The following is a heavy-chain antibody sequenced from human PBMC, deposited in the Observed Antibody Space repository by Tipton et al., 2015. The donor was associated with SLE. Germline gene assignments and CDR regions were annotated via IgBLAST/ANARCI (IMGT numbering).Heavy chain of an antibody. V-gene: IGHV3-9*01. CDR3: AKDDRGLESPIPGYMDV. CDR1: GFTFDDYA. J-gene: IGHJ6*03. CDR2: ISWNSGSI. D-gene: IGHD3-3*01. Sequence: SLRLSCAASGFTFDDYAMHWVRQAPGKGLEWVSGISWNSGSIGYADSVKGRFTISRDNAKNSLYLQMNSLRAEDTALYYCAKDDRGLESPIPGYMDVWGKGTPVTVS.